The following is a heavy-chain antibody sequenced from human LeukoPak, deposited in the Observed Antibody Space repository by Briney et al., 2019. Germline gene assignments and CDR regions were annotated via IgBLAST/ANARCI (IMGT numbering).Heavy chain of an antibody. Sequence: PGGSLRLSCAASGFTFSNYDMSWVRQAPGKGLEWVSSISNSGVATFYADSVKGRFSISRDNSKNMLYLQMNSLRAEDTAVYYCANSRLQYFDWLLYRFDYWGQGTLVTVSS. CDR1: GFTFSNYD. CDR2: ISNSGVAT. V-gene: IGHV3-23*01. D-gene: IGHD3-9*01. J-gene: IGHJ4*02. CDR3: ANSRLQYFDWLLYRFDY.